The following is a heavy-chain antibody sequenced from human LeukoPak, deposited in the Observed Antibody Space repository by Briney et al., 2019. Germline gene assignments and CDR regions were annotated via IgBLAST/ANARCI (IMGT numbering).Heavy chain of an antibody. CDR1: RGSISSYY. CDR3: ARGGSGAYDWNY. J-gene: IGHJ4*02. V-gene: IGHV4-59*01. Sequence: PSETLSLTCTVSRGSISSYYWNWIRQPPGRGLEWIGNVYYSGSTSYNPSLKSRVTISLDTSKNQFSPKLRSVTAADTAVYYCARGGSGAYDWNYWGQGTLVTVSS. D-gene: IGHD2-15*01. CDR2: VYYSGST.